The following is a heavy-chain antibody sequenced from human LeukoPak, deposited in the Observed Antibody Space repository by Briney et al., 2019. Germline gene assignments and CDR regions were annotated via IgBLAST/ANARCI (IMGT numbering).Heavy chain of an antibody. D-gene: IGHD6-6*01. J-gene: IGHJ4*02. CDR2: INTDGSST. V-gene: IGHV3-74*01. CDR1: GFTFTSYW. CDR3: ARASIGSFDY. Sequence: GGSLRLSCAASGFTFTSYWMTWVRQAPGKGLVWVSRINTDGSSTNYADSVRGRFTVSRDNAKNTLYLQMNSLRVEDTAVYYCARASIGSFDYWGQGTLVTVSS.